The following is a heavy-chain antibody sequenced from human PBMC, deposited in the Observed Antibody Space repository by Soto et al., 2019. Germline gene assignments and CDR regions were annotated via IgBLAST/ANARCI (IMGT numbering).Heavy chain of an antibody. CDR1: GSTFSSDD. Sequence: GGSLRLSCVVSGSTFSSDDMSWVRQAPGRGLEWVAVISYDGSNKYYADSVKGRFTISRDNSKNTLYLQMNSLRAEDTAVYYCARAFDTYSMYYYGMDVWGQGTTVTVS. D-gene: IGHD3-16*01. CDR3: ARAFDTYSMYYYGMDV. J-gene: IGHJ6*02. V-gene: IGHV3-30-3*01. CDR2: ISYDGSNK.